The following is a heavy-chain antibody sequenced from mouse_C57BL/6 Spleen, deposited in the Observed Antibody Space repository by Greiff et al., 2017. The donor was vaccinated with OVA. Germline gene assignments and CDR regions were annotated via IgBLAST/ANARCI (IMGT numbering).Heavy chain of an antibody. CDR1: GYTFTDYN. CDR2: INPNNGGT. J-gene: IGHJ3*01. CDR3: ARGDYDGRAWFAY. D-gene: IGHD2-4*01. V-gene: IGHV1-18*01. Sequence: VQLKQSGPELVKPGASVKIPCKASGYTFTDYNMDWVKQSHGKSLEWIGDINPNNGGTIYNQKFKGKATLTVDKSSSTAYMELRSLTSEDTAVYYCARGDYDGRAWFAYWGQGTLVTVSA.